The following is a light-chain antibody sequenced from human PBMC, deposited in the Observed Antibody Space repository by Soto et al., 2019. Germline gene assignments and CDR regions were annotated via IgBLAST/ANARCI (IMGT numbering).Light chain of an antibody. CDR2: EVS. J-gene: IGLJ1*01. Sequence: QSLLTHPASVSGSPGHSITISCTGTSNDVGGYKYVSWYQQHPGKAPKLMIYEVSNRPSGVSNRFSGSKSGNTASLTISGLQAEEEADYYCSSYTGSSTYVFGTGTKVTAL. CDR3: SSYTGSSTYV. CDR1: SNDVGGYKY. V-gene: IGLV2-14*01.